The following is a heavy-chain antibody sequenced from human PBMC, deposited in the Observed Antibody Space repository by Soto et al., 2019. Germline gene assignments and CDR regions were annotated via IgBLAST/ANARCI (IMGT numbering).Heavy chain of an antibody. CDR3: ARSIIVVPGTYYFFGMDV. CDR2: ISPYNGHT. V-gene: IGHV1-18*01. CDR1: GYTFTNSG. J-gene: IGHJ6*02. D-gene: IGHD3-10*01. Sequence: ASVKVSCKASGYTFTNSGITWVRQASGQGLEWMGVISPYNGHTNYTQKLQGRVTMTTDTYMSTAYMELRSLIPDDTAVYYCARSIIVVPGTYYFFGMDVWGQGTTVTVSS.